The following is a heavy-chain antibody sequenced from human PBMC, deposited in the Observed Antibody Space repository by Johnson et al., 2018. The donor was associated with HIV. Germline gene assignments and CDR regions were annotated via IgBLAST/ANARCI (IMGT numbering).Heavy chain of an antibody. J-gene: IGHJ3*02. CDR1: GFTFSSYW. V-gene: IGHV3-74*01. D-gene: IGHD3-16*01. Sequence: VQLVESGGGVVQPGGSLRLSCAASGFTFSSYWMHWVRQAQGKGLVWVSRLNSDGSRTSYADSVKGRFTISRDNPKNTFYLQMNSLRAEDTAIYYCAKDWADQDVFDIWGQGTMVTVSS. CDR2: LNSDGSRT. CDR3: AKDWADQDVFDI.